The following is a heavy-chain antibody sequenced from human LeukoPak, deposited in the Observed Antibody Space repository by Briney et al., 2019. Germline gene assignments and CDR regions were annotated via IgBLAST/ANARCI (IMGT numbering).Heavy chain of an antibody. CDR1: GFTFSSNW. V-gene: IGHV3-23*01. CDR3: AKGKYSSGGVPDY. CDR2: ISGGGEST. J-gene: IGHJ4*02. D-gene: IGHD6-19*01. Sequence: PGGSLRLSCAASGFTFSSNWMHWVRQAPGKGLEWVSSISGGGESTYYADSVKGRFTVSRDNSKNTLYLQINSLRGEDTAVYYCAKGKYSSGGVPDYWGQGTLVTVSS.